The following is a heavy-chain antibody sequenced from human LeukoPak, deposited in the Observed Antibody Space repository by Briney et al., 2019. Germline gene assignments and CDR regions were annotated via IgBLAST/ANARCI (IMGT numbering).Heavy chain of an antibody. Sequence: SETLSLTCTVSGGSINTGGDNYYWGWIRQPPGKGLEWIGYIYYSGSTNYNPSLKSRVTISVDTSKNQFSLKLSSVTAADTAVYYCARLDVRADSSSSRVVAFDIWGQGTMVTVSS. CDR3: ARLDVRADSSSSRVVAFDI. D-gene: IGHD3-22*01. V-gene: IGHV4-61*08. J-gene: IGHJ3*02. CDR2: IYYSGST. CDR1: GGSINTGGDNYY.